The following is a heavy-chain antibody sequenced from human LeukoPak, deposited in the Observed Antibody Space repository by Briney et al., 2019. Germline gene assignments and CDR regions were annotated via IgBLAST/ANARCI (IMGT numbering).Heavy chain of an antibody. CDR3: ARSARGVIFDV. CDR2: VSYDGTET. J-gene: IGHJ6*04. D-gene: IGHD3-10*01. Sequence: RGSLRLSCAASRFIFSRYGIHWVRQAPGKGLEWVAVVSYDGTETKYADSVKGRLNLSRDNSKNTVYLQMNSLTFEDTAVYYCARSARGVIFDVWSKGTTVTVSS. V-gene: IGHV3-30*03. CDR1: RFIFSRYG.